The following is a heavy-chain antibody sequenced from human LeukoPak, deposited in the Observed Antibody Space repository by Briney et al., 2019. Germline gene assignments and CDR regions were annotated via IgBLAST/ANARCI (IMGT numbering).Heavy chain of an antibody. V-gene: IGHV3-23*01. D-gene: IGHD6-19*01. CDR3: AKDKGYSSGWYLLDP. Sequence: PGGSLRLSCAASGFTFSTYAMNWVRQAPGKGLEWVSGISGSGDNTYHADSVKGRFSISRDNSKNTLYLQMNDLRADDTAVYHCAKDKGYSSGWYLLDPWGQGTLVTVSS. CDR2: ISGSGDNT. J-gene: IGHJ5*02. CDR1: GFTFSTYA.